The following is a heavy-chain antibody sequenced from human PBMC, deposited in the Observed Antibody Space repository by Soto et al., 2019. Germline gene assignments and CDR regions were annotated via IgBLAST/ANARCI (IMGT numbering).Heavy chain of an antibody. CDR3: ERLSSGYPFDY. Sequence: QITLKESGPTLVKPTQTLTLTCTFSGFSLSTSGVGVGWIRQPPGKALEWLALIYWDDDKRYSPSLKSRLTITKDTSKTHVVLTMTNMDPVDTATYYCERLSSGYPFDYWRQGTLVTVSS. V-gene: IGHV2-5*02. CDR1: GFSLSTSGVG. D-gene: IGHD3-22*01. J-gene: IGHJ4*02. CDR2: IYWDDDK.